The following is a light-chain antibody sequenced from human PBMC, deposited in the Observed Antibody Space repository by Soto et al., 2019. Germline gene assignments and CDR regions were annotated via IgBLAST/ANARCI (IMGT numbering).Light chain of an antibody. J-gene: IGLJ2*01. CDR2: EVS. Sequence: QSALTQPPSASGSPGQSVTISCTGTSSDVGGYNYVSWYQQHPGKAPKLMIYEVSKWPSGVPDRFSGSKSGNTASLTVSGLQAEDEADYYCSSHAGSNHVVFGGGTKVTVL. CDR3: SSHAGSNHVV. V-gene: IGLV2-8*01. CDR1: SSDVGGYNY.